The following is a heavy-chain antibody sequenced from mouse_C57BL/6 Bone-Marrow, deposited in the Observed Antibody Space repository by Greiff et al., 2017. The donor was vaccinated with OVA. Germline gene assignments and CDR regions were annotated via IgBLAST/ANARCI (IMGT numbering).Heavy chain of an antibody. V-gene: IGHV8-12*01. D-gene: IGHD1-1*01. J-gene: IGHJ1*03. CDR3: ARRAQYYGSPWYFDV. Sequence: QVTLKESGPGILQSSQTLSLTCSFSGFSLSTSGMGVSWIRQPSGKGLEWLAHIYWDDDKRYNPSLKSRLTISKDTSRNQVFLKITSVDTADTATYYCARRAQYYGSPWYFDVWGTGTTVTVSS. CDR1: GFSLSTSGMG. CDR2: IYWDDDK.